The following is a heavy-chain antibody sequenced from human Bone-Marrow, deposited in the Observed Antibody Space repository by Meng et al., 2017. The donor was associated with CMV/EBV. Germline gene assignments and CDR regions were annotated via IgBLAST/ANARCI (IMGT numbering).Heavy chain of an antibody. CDR2: ISDDGGST. J-gene: IGHJ4*02. D-gene: IGHD2-2*01. V-gene: IGHV3-64*02. Sequence: GESLKISCAASGFPFSTYAFHWVRQAPGKGLEYVSSISDDGGSTYYADSVKGRFTISRDNSKNTLYLHMGSVRPEDMAVYYCARGYSSTIICYPHYWVQGTLVTVSS. CDR3: ARGYSSTIICYPHY. CDR1: GFPFSTYA.